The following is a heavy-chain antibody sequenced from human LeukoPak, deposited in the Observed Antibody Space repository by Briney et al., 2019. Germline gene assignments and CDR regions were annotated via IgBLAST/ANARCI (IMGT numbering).Heavy chain of an antibody. D-gene: IGHD6-6*01. Sequence: GGSLRLSCTASGFTLRNYWMHWVRQVPGKRLVWVSRISGGGSVTNYADSVQGRFTISRDNAKNILYLQVNSLRSEDTAVYHCARYSSSSGGASYYLHYGGHGTLVTVSS. CDR2: ISGGGSVT. J-gene: IGHJ4*01. CDR1: GFTLRNYW. CDR3: ARYSSSSGGASYYLHY. V-gene: IGHV3-74*01.